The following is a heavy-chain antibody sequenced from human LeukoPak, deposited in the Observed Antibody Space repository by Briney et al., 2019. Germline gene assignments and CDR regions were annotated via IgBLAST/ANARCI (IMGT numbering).Heavy chain of an antibody. Sequence: GGSLRLSCAVSGFTFSDYYMSWIRQAPGKGLERVSYISSSGSIIYYGDSVKGRFTISRDNAKSSLYLQMNSLRAEDTAVYYCARPRSVAGPIDYWGQGTLVTVSS. J-gene: IGHJ4*02. D-gene: IGHD6-19*01. CDR3: ARPRSVAGPIDY. V-gene: IGHV3-11*01. CDR2: ISSSGSII. CDR1: GFTFSDYY.